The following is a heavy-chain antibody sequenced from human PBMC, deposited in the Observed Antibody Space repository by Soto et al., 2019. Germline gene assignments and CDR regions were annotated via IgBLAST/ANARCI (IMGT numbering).Heavy chain of an antibody. J-gene: IGHJ4*02. V-gene: IGHV3-23*01. Sequence: GGSLRLSCAASGFTFSSYAMSWVRQAPGKGLEWVSAISGSGGSTYFADSVKGRFTISRDNSKNTLYLQMNSLRAEDTAVYYCATLITIFGVVITGDYWGQGTLVTVSS. D-gene: IGHD3-3*01. CDR3: ATLITIFGVVITGDY. CDR1: GFTFSSYA. CDR2: ISGSGGST.